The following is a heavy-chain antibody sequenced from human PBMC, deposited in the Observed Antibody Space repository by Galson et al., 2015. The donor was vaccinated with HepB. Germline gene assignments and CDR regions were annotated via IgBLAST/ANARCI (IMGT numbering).Heavy chain of an antibody. CDR2: IYSGGST. D-gene: IGHD3-10*01. CDR1: GFTVSSNY. J-gene: IGHJ3*02. CDR3: ARDQVWFGGAFDI. Sequence: SLRLSCAASGFTVSSNYMRWVRQAPGKGLEWVSVIYSGGSTYYADSVKGRFTISRDNSKNTLYLQMTSLRAEDTAVYYYARDQVWFGGAFDIWGQGTMVTVSS. V-gene: IGHV3-66*02.